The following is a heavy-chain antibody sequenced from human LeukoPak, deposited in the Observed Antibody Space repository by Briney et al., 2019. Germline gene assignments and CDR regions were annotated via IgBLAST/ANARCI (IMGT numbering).Heavy chain of an antibody. CDR2: IYYSGST. Sequence: GSLRLSCTASGLTFSTSGFNWVRQPPGKGLEWIGYIYYSGSTNYNPSLKSRVTISVDTSKNQFSLKLSSVTAADTAVYYCARESPQFFDYWGQGTLVTVSS. J-gene: IGHJ4*02. V-gene: IGHV4-59*01. CDR3: ARESPQFFDY. CDR1: GLTFSTSG.